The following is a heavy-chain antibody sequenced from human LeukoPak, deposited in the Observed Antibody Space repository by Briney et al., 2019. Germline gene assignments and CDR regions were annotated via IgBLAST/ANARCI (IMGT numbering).Heavy chain of an antibody. D-gene: IGHD1-7*01. V-gene: IGHV1-69*04. CDR1: GGTFSSYA. CDR2: IIPILGIA. J-gene: IGHJ3*02. CDR3: ARGQLELRAVTMAAFDI. Sequence: GASVKVSCKASGGTFSSYAISWVRQAPGQGLEWMGRIIPILGIANYAQKFQGRVTITADKSTSTAYMELRSLRSDDTAVYYCARGQLELRAVTMAAFDIWGQGTMVTVSS.